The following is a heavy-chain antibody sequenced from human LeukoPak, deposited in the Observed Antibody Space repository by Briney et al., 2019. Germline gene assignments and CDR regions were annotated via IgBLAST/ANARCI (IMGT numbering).Heavy chain of an antibody. CDR1: GFTFSSYA. J-gene: IGHJ4*02. CDR2: ISSSSSYI. Sequence: PGGSLRLSCAASGFTFSSYAMSWVRQAPGKGLEWVSSISSSSSYIYYADSVKGRFTISRDNAKNSLYLQMNSLRAEDTAVYYCAREADSGWYSGFDPDYWGQGTLVTVSS. D-gene: IGHD6-19*01. V-gene: IGHV3-21*01. CDR3: AREADSGWYSGFDPDY.